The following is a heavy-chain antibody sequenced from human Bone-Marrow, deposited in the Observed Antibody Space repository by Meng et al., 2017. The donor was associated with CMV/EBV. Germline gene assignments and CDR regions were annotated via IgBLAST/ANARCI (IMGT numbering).Heavy chain of an antibody. CDR1: GFTFSNAW. J-gene: IGHJ4*02. CDR2: ISSSSSYI. Sequence: GGSLRLSCAASGFTFSNAWMNWVRQAPGKGLEWVSSISSSSSYIYYADSVKGRFTISRDNANNSLYLQMNSLRAEDTAVYYCARDGFPAAIKGDFDYWGQGTLVTVSS. V-gene: IGHV3-21*01. D-gene: IGHD2-2*02. CDR3: ARDGFPAAIKGDFDY.